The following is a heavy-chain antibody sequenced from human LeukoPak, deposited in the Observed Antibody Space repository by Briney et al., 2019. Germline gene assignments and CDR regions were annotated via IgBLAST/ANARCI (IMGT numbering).Heavy chain of an antibody. D-gene: IGHD3-10*01. V-gene: IGHV4-61*01. CDR3: ARVRGGFDP. Sequence: SETLSLTCTVSGGSVSSGSYYWSWIRQPPGKGLEWIGYIYYSGSTNYNPSLKSRVTISVDTSKNQFSLKLSSVTAADTAVYYCARVRGGFDPWGQGTLVTVSS. J-gene: IGHJ5*02. CDR1: GGSVSSGSYY. CDR2: IYYSGST.